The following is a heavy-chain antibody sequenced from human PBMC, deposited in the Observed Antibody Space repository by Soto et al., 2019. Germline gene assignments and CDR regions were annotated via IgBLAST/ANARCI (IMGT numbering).Heavy chain of an antibody. CDR1: GGTFSSYT. V-gene: IGHV1-69*08. Sequence: QVQLVQSGAEVKKPGSSVKVSCKASGGTFSSYTISWVRQAPGQGLEWMGRIIPILGIANYAQKFQGRVTITADKSTSTAYMELSSLRSEDTAVYYCARDGSITMVRGVIECWGQGTLVTVSS. CDR3: ARDGSITMVRGVIEC. CDR2: IIPILGIA. D-gene: IGHD3-10*01. J-gene: IGHJ4*02.